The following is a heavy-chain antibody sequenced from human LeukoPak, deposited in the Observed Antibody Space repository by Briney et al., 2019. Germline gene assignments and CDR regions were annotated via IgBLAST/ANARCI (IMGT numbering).Heavy chain of an antibody. CDR2: IWNDGTNK. V-gene: IGHV3-33*01. D-gene: IGHD3-10*01. CDR1: GFIFSRYG. CDR3: ARLGSQNYFDY. J-gene: IGHJ4*02. Sequence: GGSLRLSCAASGFIFSRYGMHWVRQAPGKGLERVAVIWNDGTNKKYADSVQGRFTISRDNSKNTLDLQMYSLRAEDTAVYYCARLGSQNYFDYWGQGTLVTVSS.